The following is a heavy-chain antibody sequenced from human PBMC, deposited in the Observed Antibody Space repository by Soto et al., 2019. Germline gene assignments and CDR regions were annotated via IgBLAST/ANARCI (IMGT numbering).Heavy chain of an antibody. Sequence: PSETLSLTCTVSGGSISSGDYYWSWIRQPPGKGLEWIGYIYYSGSTYYNPSLKSRVTISVDTSKNQFSLKLSSVTAADTAVYYCARATQHPTYDSSGYYYGKGPKPGSWGQGTLVTVSS. CDR1: GGSISSGDYY. V-gene: IGHV4-30-4*01. CDR3: ARATQHPTYDSSGYYYGKGPKPGS. D-gene: IGHD3-22*01. J-gene: IGHJ5*02. CDR2: IYYSGST.